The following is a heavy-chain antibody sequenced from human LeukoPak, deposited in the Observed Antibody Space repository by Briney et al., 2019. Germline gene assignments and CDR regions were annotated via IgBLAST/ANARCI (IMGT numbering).Heavy chain of an antibody. J-gene: IGHJ6*03. CDR2: ISAYNGNT. D-gene: IGHD3-9*01. CDR1: GYTFTSYG. V-gene: IGHV1-18*01. CDR3: ARGALRYFDWLLGAMDV. Sequence: GASVKVSCKASGYTFTSYGISWVRQAPGQGLEWMGWISAYNGNTNYAQRLQGRVTMTTDTSTSTAYMELRSLRSDDTAVYYCARGALRYFDWLLGAMDVWGKGTTVTVSS.